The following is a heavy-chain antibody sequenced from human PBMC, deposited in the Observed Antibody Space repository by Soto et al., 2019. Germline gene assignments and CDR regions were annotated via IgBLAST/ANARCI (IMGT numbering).Heavy chain of an antibody. CDR1: GFTFSDYT. Sequence: GGSLRLSCAASGFTFSDYTTSWVRQAPGAALESISAILADYKTYYTDSVRGRFTISRDKSQKKVYLQMISLRFEDTAVYYCARGHYYDSLFPFDHWGQGTLVTVSS. J-gene: IGHJ4*02. D-gene: IGHD3-22*01. V-gene: IGHV3-23*01. CDR2: ILADYKT. CDR3: ARGHYYDSLFPFDH.